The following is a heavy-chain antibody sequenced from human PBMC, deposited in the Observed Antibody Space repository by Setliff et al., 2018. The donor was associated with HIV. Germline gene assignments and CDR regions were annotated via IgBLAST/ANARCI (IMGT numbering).Heavy chain of an antibody. Sequence: PSETLSLTCTVSGGSISSHYWNWIRQPPGRGLEWIGYIYYSGSTDYNPSLKSRLTISVDTPNNQFSLGLNSVTAADTAVYYCARVGGVLTGTPHFDFWGQGILVTVSS. CDR1: GGSISSHY. CDR2: IYYSGST. V-gene: IGHV4-59*11. D-gene: IGHD3-9*01. CDR3: ARVGGVLTGTPHFDF. J-gene: IGHJ4*02.